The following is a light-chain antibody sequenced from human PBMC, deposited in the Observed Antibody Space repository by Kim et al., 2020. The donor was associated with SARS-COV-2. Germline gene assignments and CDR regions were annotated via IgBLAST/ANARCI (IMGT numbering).Light chain of an antibody. Sequence: GQRVTITCSGSSSNIGINDVNWYRQLPGTAPRLLIYSSNERPSGVPDRFSGSRSGTSASLAISGLQSEDEADYYCAAWDGGLNGVLFGGGTQLTVL. J-gene: IGLJ2*01. CDR1: SSNIGIND. CDR3: AAWDGGLNGVL. CDR2: SSN. V-gene: IGLV1-44*01.